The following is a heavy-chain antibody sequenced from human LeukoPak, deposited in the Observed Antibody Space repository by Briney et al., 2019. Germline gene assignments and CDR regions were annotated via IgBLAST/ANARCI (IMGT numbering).Heavy chain of an antibody. CDR3: GASTAAAGYFYYMDV. V-gene: IGHV3-9*02. Sequence: GGSLRLSCAASGFISDDFAMHWVRQAPGKGLEWVSGFIWNSGSIGYADSVKGRFTISRDIAKNSLNVEMNSLRAEDTALYYCGASTAAAGYFYYMDVWGRGTTVTVSS. D-gene: IGHD6-13*01. CDR1: GFISDDFA. CDR2: FIWNSGSI. J-gene: IGHJ6*03.